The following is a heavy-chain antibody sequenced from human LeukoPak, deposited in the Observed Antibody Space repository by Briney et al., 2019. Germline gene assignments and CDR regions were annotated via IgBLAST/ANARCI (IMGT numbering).Heavy chain of an antibody. Sequence: PGGSLRLSCAASGFTFSSYAMHWVRQAPGKGLEWVAVISYDGSNKYYADSVKGRFTISRDNSKNTLYLQMNSLRAEDTAVYYCASGDRIPPDYYGMDVWGQGTTVTVSS. D-gene: IGHD1-14*01. CDR1: GFTFSSYA. CDR2: ISYDGSNK. CDR3: ASGDRIPPDYYGMDV. V-gene: IGHV3-30*14. J-gene: IGHJ6*02.